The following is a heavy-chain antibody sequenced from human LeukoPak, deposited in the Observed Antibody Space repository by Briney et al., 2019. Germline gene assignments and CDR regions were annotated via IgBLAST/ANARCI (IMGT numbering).Heavy chain of an antibody. CDR2: INPNSGGT. CDR1: GYTFTSYD. V-gene: IGHV1-2*02. J-gene: IGHJ4*02. Sequence: ASVKVSCKASGYTFTSYDINWVRQAPGQGLEWMGWINPNSGGTNYAQKFQGRVTMTRDTSISTAYMELSRLRSDDTAVYYCARDWVNNFDYWGQGTLVTVSS. CDR3: ARDWVNNFDY. D-gene: IGHD3-16*01.